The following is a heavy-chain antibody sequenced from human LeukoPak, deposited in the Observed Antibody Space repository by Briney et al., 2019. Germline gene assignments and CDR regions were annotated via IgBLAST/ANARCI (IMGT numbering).Heavy chain of an antibody. V-gene: IGHV3-48*03. CDR3: ARDATTELGTVYMDV. J-gene: IGHJ6*03. CDR2: ISTSGSSI. Sequence: GGSLRLSCAASGFTFSSYEINWVRQAPGKGLEWLSHISTSGSSIHYADSVKGRFTISRDNAKNSLYLQMNSLRVEDTAVYYCARDATTELGTVYMDVWGKGTTVTISS. CDR1: GFTFSSYE. D-gene: IGHD4-17*01.